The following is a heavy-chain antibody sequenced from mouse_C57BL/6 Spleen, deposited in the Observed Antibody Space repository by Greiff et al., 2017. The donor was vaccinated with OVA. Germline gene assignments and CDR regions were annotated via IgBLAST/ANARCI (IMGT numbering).Heavy chain of an antibody. Sequence: EVQLQQSGPELVKPGASVTMSCKASGYTFTDYNMHWVKQSHGKSLEWIGYINPNNGGTSYNQKFKGKATLTVNKSSSTAYMELRSLTSEDSAVYDCARARDSNYWYFDVWGTGTTVTVSS. V-gene: IGHV1-22*01. J-gene: IGHJ1*03. CDR3: ARARDSNYWYFDV. CDR1: GYTFTDYN. D-gene: IGHD2-5*01. CDR2: INPNNGGT.